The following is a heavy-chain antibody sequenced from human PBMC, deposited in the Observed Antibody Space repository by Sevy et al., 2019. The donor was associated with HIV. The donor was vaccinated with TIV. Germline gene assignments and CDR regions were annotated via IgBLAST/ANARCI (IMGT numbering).Heavy chain of an antibody. Sequence: ASVMVSCKASGGTFSSYAISWVRQAPGQGLEWMGGIIPIFGTANYAQKFQGRVTITADESTSTAYMELSSLRSEDTAVYYCARVQGVGATTGAHFDYWGQGTLVTVSS. V-gene: IGHV1-69*13. CDR1: GGTFSSYA. CDR3: ARVQGVGATTGAHFDY. D-gene: IGHD1-26*01. J-gene: IGHJ4*02. CDR2: IIPIFGTA.